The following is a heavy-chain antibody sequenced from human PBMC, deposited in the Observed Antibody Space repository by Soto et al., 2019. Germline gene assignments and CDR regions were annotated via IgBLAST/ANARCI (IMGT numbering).Heavy chain of an antibody. D-gene: IGHD1-26*01. J-gene: IGHJ4*01. CDR3: TSEGERLRVDY. Sequence: EVQLVESGGGWVQPGGSLKLSCAASGFTFSGSAMHWGRQASGKGLEWVGRIRSKANSYSTAYAASGKRRFTISRDDSKNTAYPQMNSRKTEDTAVYYCTSEGERLRVDYWGHGTRVSVSS. CDR1: GFTFSGSA. CDR2: IRSKANSYST. V-gene: IGHV3-73*02.